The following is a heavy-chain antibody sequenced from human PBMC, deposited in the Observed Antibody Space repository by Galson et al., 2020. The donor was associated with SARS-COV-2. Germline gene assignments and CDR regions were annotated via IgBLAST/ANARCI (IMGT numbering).Heavy chain of an antibody. Sequence: GGSLRLSCAASGPAFRTYSMSWLRQAPGAGLEWLPAISPSGDNTYYPDSVKGRFTIYRDNSKNTLYLQMNSLRAEDTAVYYCANGGEWAFDFTYWGQGTLVTVFS. D-gene: IGHD3-16*01. CDR3: ANGGEWAFDFTY. V-gene: IGHV3-23*01. CDR2: ISPSGDNT. J-gene: IGHJ4*02. CDR1: GPAFRTYS.